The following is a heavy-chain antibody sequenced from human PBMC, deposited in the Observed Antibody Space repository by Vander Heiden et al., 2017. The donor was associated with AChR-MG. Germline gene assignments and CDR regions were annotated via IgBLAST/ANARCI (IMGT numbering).Heavy chain of an antibody. CDR3: ARDRGRERGPDY. Sequence: EVQLVASGGGLVQPGGSLRLSLYAFGFHFSSYAMHRGRQDPGKGLEYVSAISSNGGSTYYANSVKGRFTISRDNSKNTLYLQMGSLRAEDMAVYYCARDRGRERGPDYWGQGTLVTVSS. V-gene: IGHV3-64*01. J-gene: IGHJ4*02. CDR2: ISSNGGST. CDR1: GFHFSSYA. D-gene: IGHD3-10*01.